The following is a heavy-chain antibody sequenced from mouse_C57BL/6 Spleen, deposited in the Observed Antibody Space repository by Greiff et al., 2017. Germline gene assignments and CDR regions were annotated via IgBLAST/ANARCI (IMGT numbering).Heavy chain of an antibody. V-gene: IGHV1-55*01. Sequence: VQLQQPGAELVKPGASVKMSCKASGYTFTSYWITWVKQRPGQGLEWIGDIYPGSGSTNYNEKFKSKATLTVDTSSSTAYMQLSSLTSEDSAVYYCARGVYDGYPWFAYWGQGTLVTVSA. J-gene: IGHJ3*01. CDR3: ARGVYDGYPWFAY. D-gene: IGHD2-3*01. CDR1: GYTFTSYW. CDR2: IYPGSGST.